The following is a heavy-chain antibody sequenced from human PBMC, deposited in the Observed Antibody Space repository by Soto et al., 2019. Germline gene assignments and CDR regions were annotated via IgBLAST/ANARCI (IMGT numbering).Heavy chain of an antibody. CDR1: GGSISSGDYY. V-gene: IGHV4-30-4*01. D-gene: IGHD4-17*01. CDR2: IYYSGST. Sequence: QVQLQESGPGLVKPSQTLSLTCTVSGGSISSGDYYWSWIRQPPGKGLEWIGYIYYSGSTYYNPSLKSRVTISVDTSKIQFSLKLSSVTAADTAVYYCARDQRTTVVTPPSLGDAFDIWGQGTMVTVSS. J-gene: IGHJ3*02. CDR3: ARDQRTTVVTPPSLGDAFDI.